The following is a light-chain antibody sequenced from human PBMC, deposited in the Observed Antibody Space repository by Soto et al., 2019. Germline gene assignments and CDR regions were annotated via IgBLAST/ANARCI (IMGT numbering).Light chain of an antibody. CDR2: DAS. V-gene: IGKV1-5*01. Sequence: DIQMTQSHSTLSASVGDRFTITCRASRSISDWLAWYQQKPGKAPELLIFDASSLKSGVPSRFSGSGSGTEFTLTISRLQPDDVATYYCLQYSSHSWTFGQGTKVDIK. CDR3: LQYSSHSWT. J-gene: IGKJ1*01. CDR1: RSISDW.